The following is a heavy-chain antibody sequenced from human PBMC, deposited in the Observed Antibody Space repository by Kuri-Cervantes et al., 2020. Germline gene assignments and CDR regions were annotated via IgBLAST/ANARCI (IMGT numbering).Heavy chain of an antibody. CDR2: INHSGST. Sequence: TLSLTCAVYGGSFSGYYWSWIRQPPGKGLEWIGEINHSGSTNYNPSLKSRVTISVDTSKNQFSLKLSSVTAADTAVYYCARGRGYYYGSGSYCIFDYWGQGTLVTVSS. J-gene: IGHJ4*02. D-gene: IGHD3-10*01. V-gene: IGHV4-34*01. CDR3: ARGRGYYYGSGSYCIFDY. CDR1: GGSFSGYY.